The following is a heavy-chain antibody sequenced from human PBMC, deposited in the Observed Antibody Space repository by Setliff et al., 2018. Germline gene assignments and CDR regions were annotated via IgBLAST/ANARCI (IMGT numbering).Heavy chain of an antibody. J-gene: IGHJ5*02. Sequence: SETLSLTCTVSGGSINSGVYYWGWIRQSPEKGLEWIGTIYQNGITYYNPSVKSRVTISVDKSKNQFSLSLRSVTAADTAVYYCATDGPVLNGDYISWGQGTLVTVSS. V-gene: IGHV4-39*07. CDR1: GGSINSGVYY. CDR3: ATDGPVLNGDYIS. CDR2: IYQNGIT. D-gene: IGHD3-10*01.